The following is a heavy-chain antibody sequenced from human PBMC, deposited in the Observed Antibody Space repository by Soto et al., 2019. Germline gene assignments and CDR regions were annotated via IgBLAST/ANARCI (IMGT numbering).Heavy chain of an antibody. CDR1: GYTFTTYE. Sequence: ASVKVSCKASGYTFTTYEINWVRQATGQGLEWMGRMNPNNGNTGYAQKFQGRVTMTRNTSMSTAYMELSSLTSEDTAVYYCARGDSFTSSWYWFDSWGQGTPVTVSS. J-gene: IGHJ5*01. V-gene: IGHV1-8*01. D-gene: IGHD6-13*01. CDR3: ARGDSFTSSWYWFDS. CDR2: MNPNNGNT.